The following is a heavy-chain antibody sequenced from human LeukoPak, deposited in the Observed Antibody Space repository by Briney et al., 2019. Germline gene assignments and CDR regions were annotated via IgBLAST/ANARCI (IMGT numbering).Heavy chain of an antibody. CDR3: ARGETTVTYFDY. CDR2: INPNSGGT. V-gene: IGHV1-2*02. Sequence: GASVKVSCKASGYTFTGYYIHWVRQAPGQGLEWMAWINPNSGGTNYAQKFQGRVTMTRDTSISTAYMELSRLRSDDTAVYYCARGETTVTYFDYSGQGTLVTVSS. J-gene: IGHJ4*02. D-gene: IGHD4-17*01. CDR1: GYTFTGYY.